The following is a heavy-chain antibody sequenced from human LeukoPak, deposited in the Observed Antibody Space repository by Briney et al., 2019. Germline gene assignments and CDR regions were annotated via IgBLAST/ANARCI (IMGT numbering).Heavy chain of an antibody. Sequence: GGSLRLSGAASGFIFNNYGLIWVRQAPGKGLEWVSAISNDGGGTNYADFVKGRFTISGDNSKNTLFLQMNSLRAEDTALYYCAKGSSGYFVDLWGQGTLVTVSS. CDR2: ISNDGGGT. V-gene: IGHV3-23*01. CDR1: GFIFNNYG. CDR3: AKGSSGYFVDL. D-gene: IGHD3-22*01. J-gene: IGHJ5*02.